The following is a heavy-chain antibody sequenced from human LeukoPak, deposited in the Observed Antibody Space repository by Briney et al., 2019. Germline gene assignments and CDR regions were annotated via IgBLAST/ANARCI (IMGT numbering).Heavy chain of an antibody. Sequence: GGSLRLSCAASGFTSSSYAMSWVRQAPGKGLEWVSGISGSGGSTYYADSAKGRFTISRDNSKNTFYLQMNSLRADDTAVYYCARASRDGYNALDYWGQGTLVTVSS. J-gene: IGHJ4*02. V-gene: IGHV3-23*01. CDR1: GFTSSSYA. CDR3: ARASRDGYNALDY. D-gene: IGHD5-24*01. CDR2: ISGSGGST.